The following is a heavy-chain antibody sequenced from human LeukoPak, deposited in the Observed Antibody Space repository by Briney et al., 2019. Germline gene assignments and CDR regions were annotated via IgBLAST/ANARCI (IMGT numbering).Heavy chain of an antibody. CDR1: GGSISSYY. Sequence: SETLSLTCTVSGGSISSYYWSWIRQPPGKGLEWIGYFYYSGSTNYNPSLKSRVTISVDTSKNQFSLKLSSVTAADTAVYYCARANHYYYYMDVWGKGTTVTVSS. CDR2: FYYSGST. J-gene: IGHJ6*03. V-gene: IGHV4-59*01. CDR3: ARANHYYYYMDV.